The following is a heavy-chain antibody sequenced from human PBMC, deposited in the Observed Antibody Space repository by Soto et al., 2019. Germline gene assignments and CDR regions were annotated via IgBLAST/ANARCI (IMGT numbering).Heavy chain of an antibody. Sequence: GGSLRLSCAASGFTFSSYWMSWVRQAPGKGLEWVANIKQDGSEKYYVDSVKGRFTISRDNAKNSLYLQMNSLRAEDTAVYYCARVQEVVPTLGDAFDIWGQGTMVTVSS. CDR1: GFTFSSYW. J-gene: IGHJ3*02. CDR2: IKQDGSEK. D-gene: IGHD2-15*01. CDR3: ARVQEVVPTLGDAFDI. V-gene: IGHV3-7*03.